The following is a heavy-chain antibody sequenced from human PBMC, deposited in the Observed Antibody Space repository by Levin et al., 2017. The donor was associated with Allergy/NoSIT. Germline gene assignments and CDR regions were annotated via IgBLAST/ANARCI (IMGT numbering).Heavy chain of an antibody. Sequence: SCAASGFTVSSNYMSWVRQAPGKGLEWVSVIYSGGSTYYADSVKGRFTISRDNSKNTLYLQMNSLRAEDTAVYYCARVNRLLRYCDYWGQGTLVTVSS. CDR3: ARVNRLLRYCDY. CDR1: GFTVSSNY. CDR2: IYSGGST. D-gene: IGHD4-17*01. V-gene: IGHV3-53*01. J-gene: IGHJ4*02.